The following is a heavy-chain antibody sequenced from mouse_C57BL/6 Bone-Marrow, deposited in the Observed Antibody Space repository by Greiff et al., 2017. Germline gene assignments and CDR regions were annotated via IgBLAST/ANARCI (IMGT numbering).Heavy chain of an antibody. J-gene: IGHJ4*01. V-gene: IGHV14-2*01. CDR3: ARGSTMVTTGAMDY. CDR1: GFNIKDYY. Sequence: VQLQQSGAELVKPGASVKLSCTASGFNIKDYYMHWVKQRTEQGLEWIGRIDPEDGKTKYAPKFQGKATITADTSSNTAYLQLSSLTSEDTACYYCARGSTMVTTGAMDYWGQGTSVTVSS. D-gene: IGHD2-2*01. CDR2: IDPEDGKT.